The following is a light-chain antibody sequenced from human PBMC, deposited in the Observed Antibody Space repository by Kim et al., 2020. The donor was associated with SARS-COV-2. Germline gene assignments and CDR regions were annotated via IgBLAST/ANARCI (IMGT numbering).Light chain of an antibody. Sequence: EIVLTQSPGTLSLSPGERATLACRASQSVSTSLAWYQQKPGQAPRLLIHGASSRTTGIPDRFSGSGSGTDFTLTISRLEPEDFAVYYCKQYGNSPSTFGQGKRREIK. CDR1: QSVSTS. V-gene: IGKV3-20*01. J-gene: IGKJ5*01. CDR3: KQYGNSPST. CDR2: GAS.